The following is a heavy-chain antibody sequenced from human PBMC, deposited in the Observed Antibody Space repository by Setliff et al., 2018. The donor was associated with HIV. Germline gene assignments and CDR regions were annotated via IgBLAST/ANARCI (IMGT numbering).Heavy chain of an antibody. D-gene: IGHD4-17*01. CDR2: IASDVSKT. Sequence: GSLRLSCAASGFTFSSYAMHWVRQAPGKGLEWVTFIASDVSKTHIADSVKGRFTISRDNSKNMLYLQMNSLRGEDTAVYHCAKDRDYGDNLLLLNWFDPWGQGTLVTVSS. J-gene: IGHJ5*02. CDR3: AKDRDYGDNLLLLNWFDP. CDR1: GFTFSSYA. V-gene: IGHV3-30*02.